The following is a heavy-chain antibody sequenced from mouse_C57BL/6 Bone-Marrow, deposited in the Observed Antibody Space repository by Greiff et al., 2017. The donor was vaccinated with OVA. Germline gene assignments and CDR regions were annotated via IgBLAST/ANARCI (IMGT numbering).Heavy chain of an antibody. Sequence: VQRVESGPGLVAPSQCLSLTCTASGFSLTSYGVDWVRQPPGKGLEWLGVIWGGGSTNYNSALMSRLSISENNTKSQVFIKMNSVQTDDTAMYYCAKLGGSSLYAMEDWGQGTSVTV. CDR2: IWGGGST. D-gene: IGHD1-1*01. V-gene: IGHV2-9*01. CDR1: GFSLTSYG. CDR3: AKLGGSSLYAMED. J-gene: IGHJ4*01.